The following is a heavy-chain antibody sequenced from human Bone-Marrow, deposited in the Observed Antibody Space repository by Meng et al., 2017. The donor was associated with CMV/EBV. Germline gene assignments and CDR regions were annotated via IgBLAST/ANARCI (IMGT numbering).Heavy chain of an antibody. V-gene: IGHV4-39*07. CDR3: ARDSGRYYDFWSGYYTSYYYGMDV. Sequence: GSLRLSCTVSGGSISSYYWGWIRQPPGKGLEWIGSIYYSGSTYYNPSLKSRVTISVDTSKNQFSLKLSSVTAADTAVYYCARDSGRYYDFWSGYYTSYYYGMDVWGQGTTVTVSS. CDR2: IYYSGST. D-gene: IGHD3-3*01. J-gene: IGHJ6*02. CDR1: GGSISSYY.